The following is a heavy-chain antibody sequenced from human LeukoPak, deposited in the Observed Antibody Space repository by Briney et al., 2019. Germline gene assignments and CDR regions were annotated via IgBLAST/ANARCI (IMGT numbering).Heavy chain of an antibody. J-gene: IGHJ3*02. D-gene: IGHD3-10*01. V-gene: IGHV3-30*03. CDR2: VSSEGSNK. Sequence: GGSLRLSCAASGFTFRRYVINWVRQARGKGPEWVAVVSSEGSNKYYGDSVQGRFIISRDKSMNTLYLQMNSLRAEDTAVYYCARSTGFGAFFDAFDIWGQGTLVTVSS. CDR1: GFTFRRYV. CDR3: ARSTGFGAFFDAFDI.